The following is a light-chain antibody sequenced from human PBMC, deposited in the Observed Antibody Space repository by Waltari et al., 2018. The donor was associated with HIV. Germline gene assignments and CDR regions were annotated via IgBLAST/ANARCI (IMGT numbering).Light chain of an antibody. Sequence: YVLTQSPSVSVAPGATARITCEGDNIGSQSVPWYQQKPGQAPVLVIYYDDDRASGIPERFSGSNSGNTATLTINRVEAGDEADYFCQVWHSGSDCVIFGGGTKLTVL. V-gene: IGLV3-21*04. CDR1: NIGSQS. J-gene: IGLJ2*01. CDR2: YDD. CDR3: QVWHSGSDCVI.